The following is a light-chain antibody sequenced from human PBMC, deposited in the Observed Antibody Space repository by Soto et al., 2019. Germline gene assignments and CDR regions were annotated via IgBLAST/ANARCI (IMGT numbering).Light chain of an antibody. CDR2: GAS. CDR3: QQYGSSRLT. CDR1: QSVSSSY. V-gene: IGKV3-20*01. J-gene: IGKJ5*01. Sequence: EVVLTQSPGTLSLSPGERATLSCRASQSVSSSYFAWYQQKPGQAPRLLIYGASSRATSIPDRFSGSGSGTDFTLTISRLEPEDFAVYYCQQYGSSRLTFGQGTRLEIK.